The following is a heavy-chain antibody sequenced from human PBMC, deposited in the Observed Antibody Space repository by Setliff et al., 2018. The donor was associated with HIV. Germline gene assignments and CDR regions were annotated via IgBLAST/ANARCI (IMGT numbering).Heavy chain of an antibody. J-gene: IGHJ5*02. D-gene: IGHD3-10*01. CDR2: IYTSGST. CDR1: GGSISSGSYY. V-gene: IGHV4-61*09. CDR3: SRERSALLWKNWFDP. Sequence: SETLSLTCTVSGGSISSGSYYWSWIRQPAGKGLEWIGHIYTSGSTNYNPSLKSRVTISVDTSKNQFSLKLSSVTAADTAVYYCSRERSALLWKNWFDPWGQGTLVTVSS.